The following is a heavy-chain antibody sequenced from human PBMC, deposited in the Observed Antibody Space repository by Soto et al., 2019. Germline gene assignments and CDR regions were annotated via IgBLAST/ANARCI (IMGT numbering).Heavy chain of an antibody. V-gene: IGHV1-69*02. CDR1: GGTFSSYT. D-gene: IGHD2-2*01. CDR2: IIPILGIA. Sequence: RASVKVSCKASGGTFSSYTISWVRQAPGQGLEWMGRIIPILGIANYAQKFQGRVTITADKSTSTAYMELSSLRSEDTAVYYCARCGQLLELGHYYYEAVWGKGNPCHRLL. J-gene: IGHJ6*03. CDR3: ARCGQLLELGHYYYEAV.